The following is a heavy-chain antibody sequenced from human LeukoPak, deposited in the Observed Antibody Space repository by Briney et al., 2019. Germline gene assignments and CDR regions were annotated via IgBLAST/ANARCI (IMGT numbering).Heavy chain of an antibody. CDR1: GFTFRRHA. J-gene: IGHJ4*02. D-gene: IGHD3-10*01. CDR3: ARYYGSGSPYREYYFDY. V-gene: IGHV3-48*04. Sequence: PGGSLRLSCAASGFTFRRHAMNWVRQAPGKGLEWVSYINSGSNTIYYADSVKGRFTISRDNAKNALYLQMNSLGAEDTAVYYCARYYGSGSPYREYYFDYWGQGTLVTVSS. CDR2: INSGSNTI.